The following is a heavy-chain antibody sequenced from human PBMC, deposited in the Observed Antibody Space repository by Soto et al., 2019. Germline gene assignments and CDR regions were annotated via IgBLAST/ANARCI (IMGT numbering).Heavy chain of an antibody. J-gene: IGHJ4*02. CDR1: GGSISRSNC. V-gene: IGHV4-4*02. CDR3: ARSITFDWLFFDN. Sequence: PSETLSLTCAVSGGSISRSNCGSWVRQPPGKGLEWIGEIYHSGSTNYHPSLKSRVTISVDKSRNQFSLKLTSLTAADTAVYYCARSITFDWLFFDNWGQGTLVAVSS. D-gene: IGHD3-9*01. CDR2: IYHSGST.